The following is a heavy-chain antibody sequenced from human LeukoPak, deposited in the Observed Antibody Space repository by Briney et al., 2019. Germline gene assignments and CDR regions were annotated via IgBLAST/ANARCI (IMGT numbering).Heavy chain of an antibody. CDR3: AKATYYYDSSGLTVDV. CDR2: ISYDGSNK. V-gene: IGHV3-30*18. Sequence: GGSLRLSCAASGFTFSSYGMHWVRQAPGKGLEWVAVISYDGSNKYYADSVKGRFTISRDNSKNTLYLQMNSLRAEDTAVYYCAKATYYYDSSGLTVDVWGKGTTVTVSS. D-gene: IGHD3-22*01. CDR1: GFTFSSYG. J-gene: IGHJ6*04.